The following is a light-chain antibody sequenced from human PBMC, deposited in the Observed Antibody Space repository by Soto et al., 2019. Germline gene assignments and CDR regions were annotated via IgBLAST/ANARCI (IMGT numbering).Light chain of an antibody. V-gene: IGLV2-11*01. Sequence: QSALTQPRSVSGSPGKSVTIYCTGTSSDVGGYNYVSWYQQHPGKAPKLMIYDVSKRPSGVPDRFSGSKSGNTASLTISGLQAEDEADYYCCSYAGSYTWVFGGGTKVTVL. CDR1: SSDVGGYNY. J-gene: IGLJ2*01. CDR2: DVS. CDR3: CSYAGSYTWV.